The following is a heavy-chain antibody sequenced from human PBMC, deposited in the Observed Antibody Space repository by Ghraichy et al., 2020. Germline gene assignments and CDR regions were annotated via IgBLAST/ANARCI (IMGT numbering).Heavy chain of an antibody. D-gene: IGHD2-8*01. Sequence: RGSLRLSCAASGFTFSSYSMNWVRQAPGKGLEWVSYISSSSTIYYADSVKGRFTISRDNAKNSLYLQMNSLRDEDTAVYYCARDPRYCTNGVCYHFDYWGQGTLVTVSS. CDR2: ISSSSTI. CDR3: ARDPRYCTNGVCYHFDY. CDR1: GFTFSSYS. J-gene: IGHJ4*02. V-gene: IGHV3-48*02.